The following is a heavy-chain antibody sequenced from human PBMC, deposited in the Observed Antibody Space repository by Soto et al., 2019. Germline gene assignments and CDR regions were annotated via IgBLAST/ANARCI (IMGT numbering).Heavy chain of an antibody. J-gene: IGHJ4*02. CDR3: AISSSLVEYVSFDY. CDR2: ISGSGGST. D-gene: IGHD6-13*01. CDR1: GFTFSSYA. Sequence: PGGSLRLSCAASGFTFSSYAMSWVRQAPGKGLEWVSAISGSGGSTYYADSVKGRFTISRDNSKNTLYLQMNSLRAEDTAVYYCAISSSLVEYVSFDYWGQGTLVTVSS. V-gene: IGHV3-23*01.